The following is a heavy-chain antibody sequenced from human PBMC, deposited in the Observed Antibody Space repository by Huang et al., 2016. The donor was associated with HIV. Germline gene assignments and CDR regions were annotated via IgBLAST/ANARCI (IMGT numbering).Heavy chain of an antibody. D-gene: IGHD3-10*01. V-gene: IGHV4-39*02. CDR2: IYYRGST. CDR1: GGSIRSDNYY. CDR3: ARLPGSITMIRGVITDPY. J-gene: IGHJ4*02. Sequence: QLQLQESGPGLVKPSEILYLTCTVSGGSIRSDNYYWGWFRQPPGKGREWIGSIYYRGSTDYNPSLKRRGTITVDTSKNHFSLRMRSVTAADTAVYYCARLPGSITMIRGVITDPYWGQGTLVTVSS.